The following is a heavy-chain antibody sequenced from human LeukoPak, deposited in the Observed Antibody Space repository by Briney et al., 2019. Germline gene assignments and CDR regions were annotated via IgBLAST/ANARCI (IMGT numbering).Heavy chain of an antibody. J-gene: IGHJ3*02. CDR2: INPSGGSP. D-gene: IGHD1-26*01. Sequence: ASVKVSCKAAGYTFTSYYMHWVRQAPRQGLEWMGIINPSGGSPSYAQKFQGRVTMTRDTSTSTVYMELSSLRSEDTAVYYCARVSVGATYFRAFDIWGQGTMVTVSS. CDR3: ARVSVGATYFRAFDI. V-gene: IGHV1-46*01. CDR1: GYTFTSYY.